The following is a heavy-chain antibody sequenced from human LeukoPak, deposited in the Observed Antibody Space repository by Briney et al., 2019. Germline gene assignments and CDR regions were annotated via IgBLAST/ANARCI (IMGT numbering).Heavy chain of an antibody. Sequence: GGSLRLSCAASGFTFSSYWMSWVRQAPGKGLEWVANIKQDGSEKYYVDSVKGRFTISRDNTENSLYLKMNSLRAEDTAVYYCARDQGRGTVNDAFDIWGQGTMVTVSS. CDR1: GFTFSSYW. D-gene: IGHD1-1*01. CDR3: ARDQGRGTVNDAFDI. V-gene: IGHV3-7*01. J-gene: IGHJ3*02. CDR2: IKQDGSEK.